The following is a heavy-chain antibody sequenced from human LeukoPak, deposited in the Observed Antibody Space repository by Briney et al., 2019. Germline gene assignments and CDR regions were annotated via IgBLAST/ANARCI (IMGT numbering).Heavy chain of an antibody. CDR3: AREVSSHYFHYYMEV. D-gene: IGHD6-6*01. CDR1: GGPISSFY. V-gene: IGHV4-4*07. CDR2: IYNHAKI. J-gene: IGHJ6*03. Sequence: SETLSLTCTVSGGPISSFYWSWIRQAAGKGLEWIGRIYNHAKINYNPSLKSRLTLSIDTSKNQFSMKLTSVTAADTAVYYCAREVSSHYFHYYMEVWGKGATVTVSS.